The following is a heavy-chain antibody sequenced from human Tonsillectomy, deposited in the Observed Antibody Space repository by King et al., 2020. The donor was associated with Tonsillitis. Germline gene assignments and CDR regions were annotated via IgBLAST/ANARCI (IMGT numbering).Heavy chain of an antibody. J-gene: IGHJ4*02. CDR2: ISGTGVIT. CDR3: AKDRLGTFGVVIPF. CDR1: GVTFISYA. D-gene: IGHD3-3*01. V-gene: IGHV3-23*04. Sequence: VQLVQSGGGLVQRGGSLRLSCAASGVTFISYAMSWVRHAPGKGLEWFSGISGTGVITYYAESVKGRFTISRDNSRNTLYLQMNSLRADDTAVYYCAKDRLGTFGVVIPFWGQGTLVTVSS.